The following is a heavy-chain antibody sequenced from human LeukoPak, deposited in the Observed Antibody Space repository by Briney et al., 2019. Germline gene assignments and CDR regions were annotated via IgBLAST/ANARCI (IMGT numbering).Heavy chain of an antibody. CDR2: INHSGST. D-gene: IGHD3-22*01. V-gene: IGHV4-34*01. Sequence: SETLSLTCAVYGGSFSGYYWSWIRQPPGKGLEWIGEINHSGSTNYNPSLKSRVTISVDTSKNQFSLKLSSVTAADTAVYYCARATYYWVSYYDGSGYYYFDYWGQGTLVTVSS. CDR1: GGSFSGYY. CDR3: ARATYYWVSYYDGSGYYYFDY. J-gene: IGHJ4*02.